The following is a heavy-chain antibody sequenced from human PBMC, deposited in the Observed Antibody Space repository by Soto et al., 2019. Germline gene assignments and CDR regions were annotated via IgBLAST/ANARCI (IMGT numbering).Heavy chain of an antibody. Sequence: EVQLVESGGGLVQPGGSLRLSCAASGITVITNYFSWVRKAPGQGLEWVSGIYSDGSTHYADSVKGRFTISRDNSKDTLYLQMNTLRAEDTGVYYCTRDPTTSTVTDYWGQGTVVTVSS. CDR1: GITVITNY. CDR2: IYSDGST. CDR3: TRDPTTSTVTDY. J-gene: IGHJ4*02. D-gene: IGHD5-12*01. V-gene: IGHV3-66*01.